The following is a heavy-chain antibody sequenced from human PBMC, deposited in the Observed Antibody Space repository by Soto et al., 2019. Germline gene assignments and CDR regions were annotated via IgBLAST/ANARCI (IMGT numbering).Heavy chain of an antibody. J-gene: IGHJ4*02. CDR2: TYYNGNA. CDR1: GGSIDRRNDY. CDR3: ARHFVAVVIKGWGY. D-gene: IGHD3-10*01. Sequence: SETLSLTCNVSGGSIDRRNDYWDWLRQPPGKGLEWIGTTYYNGNAYYNPSLKSRVSMSVDTSKNQFSLKLVSVTAADTAVYYCARHFVAVVIKGWGYWGQGTLVTVSS. V-gene: IGHV4-39*01.